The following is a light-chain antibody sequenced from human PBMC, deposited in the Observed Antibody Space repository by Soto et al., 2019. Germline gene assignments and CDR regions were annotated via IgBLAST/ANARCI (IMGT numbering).Light chain of an antibody. CDR2: TDN. CDR1: SSDVGGYDY. CDR3: ATWDDSLKGPV. Sequence: QSVLTQPPSASGSPGQSVTISCTGTSSDVGGYDYVSWYQHLPGTAPKLLIFTDNRRPSGVPDRFSGSKSGTSASLAITGLQSEDEADYYCATWDDSLKGPVFGGGTKLTVL. V-gene: IGLV1-44*01. J-gene: IGLJ3*02.